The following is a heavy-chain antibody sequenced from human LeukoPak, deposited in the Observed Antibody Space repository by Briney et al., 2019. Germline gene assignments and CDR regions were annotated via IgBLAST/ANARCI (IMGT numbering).Heavy chain of an antibody. CDR2: IIPILGIA. J-gene: IGHJ4*02. D-gene: IGHD4-17*01. V-gene: IGHV1-69*04. CDR3: ARVGENFRTTVTTLNY. Sequence: SVKVSCKASGYPFTNYGISWVRQAPGQGLEWMGRIIPILGIANYAQKFQGRVTITADKSTSTAYMELSSLRSEDTAVYYCARVGENFRTTVTTLNYWGQGTLVTVSS. CDR1: GYPFTNYG.